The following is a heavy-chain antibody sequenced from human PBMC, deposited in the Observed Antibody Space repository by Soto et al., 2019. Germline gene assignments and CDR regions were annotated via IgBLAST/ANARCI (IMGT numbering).Heavy chain of an antibody. Sequence: GGSLRLSCAVSGFTFSDAWMSWVRQVPGKGLEWVGRIKSKADGGTTDYAAPVKGRFTISRDDSKNTLFLQMNSLNSEDTAVYHCTTGDRYSSNRYGTGMDVWGQGTTVTVSS. CDR2: IKSKADGGTT. V-gene: IGHV3-15*01. CDR3: TTGDRYSSNRYGTGMDV. J-gene: IGHJ6*02. CDR1: GFTFSDAW. D-gene: IGHD6-13*01.